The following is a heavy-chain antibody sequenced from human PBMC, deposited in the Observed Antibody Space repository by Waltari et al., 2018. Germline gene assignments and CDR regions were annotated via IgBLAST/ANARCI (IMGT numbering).Heavy chain of an antibody. CDR3: ARPPYYYDSSGYHFDY. D-gene: IGHD3-22*01. CDR1: GYTFTGYY. CDR2: INPNSGGT. V-gene: IGHV1-2*02. J-gene: IGHJ4*02. Sequence: QVQLVQSGAEVKKPGASVKVSCTASGYTFTGYYMHWVRQAPGQGLEWMGWINPNSGGTNYAQKFQGRVTMTRDTSISTAYMELSRLRSDDTAVYYCARPPYYYDSSGYHFDYWGQGTLVTVSS.